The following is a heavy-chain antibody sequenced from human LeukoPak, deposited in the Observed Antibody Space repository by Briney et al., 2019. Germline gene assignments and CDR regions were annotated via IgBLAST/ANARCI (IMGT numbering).Heavy chain of an antibody. J-gene: IGHJ4*02. CDR2: IGSTAGDT. D-gene: IGHD3-10*01. V-gene: IGHV3-23*01. Sequence: PGMSLRLSCAASGFTFRDYPMTWVRQAPGKGLEWVSTIGSTAGDTHYADSVKGRFTISRDNSKSLLYLQMNSLRAEDTAIYYCAKHFYTSGNSGGRVFDSWSQGTLVTVSS. CDR3: AKHFYTSGNSGGRVFDS. CDR1: GFTFRDYP.